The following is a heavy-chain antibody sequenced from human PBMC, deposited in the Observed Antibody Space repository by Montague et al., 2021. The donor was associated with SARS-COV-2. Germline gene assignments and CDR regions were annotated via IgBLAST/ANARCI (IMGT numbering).Heavy chain of an antibody. CDR1: GFTFSSYS. V-gene: IGHV3-21*01. D-gene: IGHD6-13*01. Sequence: SLRLSCAASGFTFSSYSMNWVRQAPGKGLEWVSSISSSSSYIYYADPVKGRFTISRDNAKNSLYLQMNSLRAEDTAVYYCVRPRYIAAAGPEYFQHWGQGTLVTVSS. CDR2: ISSSSSYI. J-gene: IGHJ1*01. CDR3: VRPRYIAAAGPEYFQH.